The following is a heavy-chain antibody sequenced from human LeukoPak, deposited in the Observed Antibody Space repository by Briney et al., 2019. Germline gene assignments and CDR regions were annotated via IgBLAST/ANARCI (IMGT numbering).Heavy chain of an antibody. V-gene: IGHV4-59*08. Sequence: SETLSLTCTVSGGSISSSYWSWVRQPPGKGLGWLGYIYYGGSPNYNPSLKSRVTISVDTSNNQFSLKLTSVTAADTAVYFCARGFRGDNFDYWGQGTLVTVSS. CDR2: IYYGGSP. CDR3: ARGFRGDNFDY. CDR1: GGSISSSY. D-gene: IGHD7-27*01. J-gene: IGHJ4*02.